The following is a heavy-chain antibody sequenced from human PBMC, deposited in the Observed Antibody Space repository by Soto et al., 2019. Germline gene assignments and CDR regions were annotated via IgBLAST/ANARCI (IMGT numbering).Heavy chain of an antibody. Sequence: QVQLVQSGDEVRKPGSSVKVSCKASGYIFVNYGIAWVRQAPGQGLEWMGWISPYSGNTHYASKVQGRLTMTTDTSSSPGFMDLGGLTFDDTAVYYCAMVDNYVTPTPQDVWGQGTTVTVSS. V-gene: IGHV1-18*01. CDR3: AMVDNYVTPTPQDV. CDR1: GYIFVNYG. J-gene: IGHJ6*02. CDR2: ISPYSGNT. D-gene: IGHD3-16*01.